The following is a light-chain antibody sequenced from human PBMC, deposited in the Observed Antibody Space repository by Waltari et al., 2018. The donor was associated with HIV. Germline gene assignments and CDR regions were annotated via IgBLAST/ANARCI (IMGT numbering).Light chain of an antibody. CDR3: QQYGTTPPYT. CDR1: PTISSTY. V-gene: IGKV3-20*01. Sequence: EVVLTQSPGTLSLSPGERATLSCRASPTISSTYLAWYQQKPGQAPRLLISGASSRATGIADRCSGSGSGTDFTLTISRLQPADFSVYYCQQYGTTPPYTFGQGTKVEIK. J-gene: IGKJ2*01. CDR2: GAS.